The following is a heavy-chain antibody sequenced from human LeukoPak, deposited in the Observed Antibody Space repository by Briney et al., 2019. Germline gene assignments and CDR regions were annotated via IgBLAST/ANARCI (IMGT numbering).Heavy chain of an antibody. CDR1: GYSISSGDY. V-gene: IGHV4-38-2*02. CDR2: IYHSGST. CDR3: ARDGGGRIAVAGLWYD. Sequence: NPSETLSLTCTVSGYSISSGDYWGWIRQPPGKGLEWIASIYHSGSTYSNPSLESRISISVDTSENQFSLKLNSVTAADTAVYFCARDGGGRIAVAGLWYDWGQGALVTVSS. J-gene: IGHJ4*02. D-gene: IGHD6-19*01.